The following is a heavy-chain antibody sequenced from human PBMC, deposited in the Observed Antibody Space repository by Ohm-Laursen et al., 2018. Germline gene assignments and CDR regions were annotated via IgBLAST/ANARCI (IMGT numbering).Heavy chain of an antibody. Sequence: SVTLSFTSAVYGGSFSVYYWSWIRQPPGKGLEWIGDINHSGSTNYNPSLKSRFTISLDTSKNQYSLRLSSLTAADTAVYFCASGRGRDFDYWGQGTLVTVSS. V-gene: IGHV4-34*01. J-gene: IGHJ4*02. D-gene: IGHD3-10*01. CDR1: GGSFSVYY. CDR2: INHSGST. CDR3: ASGRGRDFDY.